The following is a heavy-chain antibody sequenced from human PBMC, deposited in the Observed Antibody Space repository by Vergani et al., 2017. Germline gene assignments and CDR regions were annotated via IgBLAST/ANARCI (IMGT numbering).Heavy chain of an antibody. V-gene: IGHV1-69*13. D-gene: IGHD3-3*01. CDR1: GYTFTSYG. J-gene: IGHJ6*02. CDR2: IIPIFGTA. Sequence: QVQLVQSGAEVKKPGASVKVSYKASGYTFTSYGISWVRQAPGQGLEWMGGIIPIFGTANYAQKFQGRVTITADESTSTAYMELSSLRSEDTAVYYCASRDITIFGVVIIRGYYYYGMDVWGQGTTVTVSS. CDR3: ASRDITIFGVVIIRGYYYYGMDV.